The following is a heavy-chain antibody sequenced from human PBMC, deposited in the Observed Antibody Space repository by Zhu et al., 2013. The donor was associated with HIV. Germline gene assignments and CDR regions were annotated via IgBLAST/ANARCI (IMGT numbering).Heavy chain of an antibody. CDR2: INPYSGAT. V-gene: IGHV1-2*02. J-gene: IGHJ4*02. CDR3: ARGGAFDY. Sequence: QVQLVQSGAEVKKPGASVKVSCKASGYTFTDSYIHWVRQAPRQGLEWMAWINPYSGATNYAQNFQGRVTVTRDTSITTAYMSLSRLTSDDTAVYYCARGGAFDYWGQGTLGHRLL. CDR1: GYTFTDSY.